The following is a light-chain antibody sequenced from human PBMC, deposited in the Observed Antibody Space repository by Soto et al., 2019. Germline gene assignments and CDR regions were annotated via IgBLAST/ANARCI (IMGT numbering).Light chain of an antibody. CDR2: GVS. CDR1: HSVRSDY. V-gene: IGKV3-20*01. J-gene: IGKJ4*01. Sequence: EIVLTHSPDTLSLSPGQRATLSCRASHSVRSDYFAWYQQKPGQAPRVIIFGVSTRATGVPDRFSGSGSGTDFTLTISRLEPEDFAVYYCQQYNNWPPLTFGGGTKVDIK. CDR3: QQYNNWPPLT.